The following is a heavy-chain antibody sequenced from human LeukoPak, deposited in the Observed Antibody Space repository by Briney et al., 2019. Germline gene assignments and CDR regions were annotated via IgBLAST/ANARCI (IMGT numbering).Heavy chain of an antibody. J-gene: IGHJ6*03. V-gene: IGHV4-30-4*01. CDR3: ARDREYTPGGVNYMDV. CDR1: GGSISSGNYY. CDR2: MYSSGST. D-gene: IGHD1-1*01. Sequence: SETLSLTCTVSGGSISSGNYYCSWIRQSPGKGLEWIGYMYSSGSTYFNPSLKSRVTISVDTSKNQFSLKLSSVTAADTAVYYCARDREYTPGGVNYMDVWGKGTTVTVSS.